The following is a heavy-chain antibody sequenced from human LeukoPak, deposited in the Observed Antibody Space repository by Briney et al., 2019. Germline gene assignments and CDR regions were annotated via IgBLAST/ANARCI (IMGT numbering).Heavy chain of an antibody. J-gene: IGHJ4*02. D-gene: IGHD5-24*01. Sequence: GGSLRLSCAASGFTFSSYEMNWVRQAPGKGLEWVSYISSSGSTIYYADSVKGRFTISRDNAKNSLYLQMNSLRAEDTAVYYCAREVRGWLQLWGFDYWGQGTLVTVSS. V-gene: IGHV3-48*03. CDR2: ISSSGSTI. CDR1: GFTFSSYE. CDR3: AREVRGWLQLWGFDY.